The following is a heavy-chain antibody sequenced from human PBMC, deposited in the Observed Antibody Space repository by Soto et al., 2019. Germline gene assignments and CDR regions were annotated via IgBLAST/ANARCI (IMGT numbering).Heavy chain of an antibody. CDR3: AHAYGGRSLY. CDR1: GFSLTTDRVG. D-gene: IGHD1-26*01. V-gene: IGHV2-5*02. CDR2: IYWDDSK. J-gene: IGHJ4*02. Sequence: QITLKESGPTLVKPTQTLTLTCTFSGFSLTTDRVGVGWIRQPPGEALEWLAVIYWDDSKTYRPSLESRLTTTKDTTKHPVALTMTNMDSLDTATYYCAHAYGGRSLYWGQGTLVTVSS.